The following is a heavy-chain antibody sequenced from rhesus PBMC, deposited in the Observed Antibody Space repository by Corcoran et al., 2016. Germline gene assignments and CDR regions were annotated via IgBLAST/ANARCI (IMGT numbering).Heavy chain of an antibody. J-gene: IGHJ4*01. Sequence: QVQLQESGPGLVKPSETLSLTCAVSGGSFSSYWWSWIRQPPGKGLEWIGFIYGTGGSTNYNPSLKGRVTLSVDTSKNQISLKLSSVTTADTAVYYCAKVLVVVAIGWDYWGQGVLVTVSS. CDR3: AKVLVVVAIGWDY. V-gene: IGHV4S11*01. CDR2: IYGTGGST. CDR1: GGSFSSYW. D-gene: IGHD2-21*01.